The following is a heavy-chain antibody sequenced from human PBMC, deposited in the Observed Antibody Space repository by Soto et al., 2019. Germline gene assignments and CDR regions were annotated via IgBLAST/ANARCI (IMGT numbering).Heavy chain of an antibody. CDR3: SRDLLAEYYYHYNGMYV. V-gene: IGHV4-30-4*01. D-gene: IGHD3-16*01. J-gene: IGHJ6*01. CDR1: GGSISSGEYY. Sequence: SETLSLTCTVSGGSISSGEYYWSWIRQPPGKGQEWIGYIYYSGSTYYNQSLKSRLTISVDTSKNQFSLKLNSVTAADTAVYYCSRDLLAEYYYHYNGMYVWGQGTTVTDSS. CDR2: IYYSGST.